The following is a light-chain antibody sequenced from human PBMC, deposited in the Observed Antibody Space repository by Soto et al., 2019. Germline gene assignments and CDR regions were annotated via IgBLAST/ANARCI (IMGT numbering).Light chain of an antibody. CDR3: SSYAGTAYV. CDR1: SDDIGTYEY. J-gene: IGLJ1*01. CDR2: GVY. Sequence: QSVLTQPASVSGSPGQSITISCTGSSDDIGTYEYISWHQHHPGKAPKLILFGVYDRPSGISDRFSGSKSGNTASLTVSRLQAEDEADYYCSSYAGTAYVFGTGTKATVL. V-gene: IGLV2-14*01.